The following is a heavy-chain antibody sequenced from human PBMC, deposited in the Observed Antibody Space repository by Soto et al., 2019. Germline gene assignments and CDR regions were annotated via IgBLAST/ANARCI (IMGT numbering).Heavy chain of an antibody. CDR3: ARRGAENFYFDY. D-gene: IGHD3-3*01. CDR2: ISYSGST. J-gene: IGHJ4*02. CDR1: GGSINTNY. Sequence: QVQLQESGPGLVKPSENLSLTCTVSGGSINTNYWSWIRQSPGKGLEWIGYISYSGSTNYNPSLKSRVTISMDTSNNQFSLRLTSVTAADTAVYYCARRGAENFYFDYWGQGTLVSVSS. V-gene: IGHV4-59*08.